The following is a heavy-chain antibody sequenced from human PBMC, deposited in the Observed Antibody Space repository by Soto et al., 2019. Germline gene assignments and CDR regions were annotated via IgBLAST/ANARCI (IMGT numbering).Heavy chain of an antibody. CDR1: GGTFSSYT. CDR2: IIPILGIA. Sequence: ASVKVSCKASGGTFSSYTISWVRQAPGQGLEWMGRIIPILGIANYAQKFQGRVTITADKSTSTAYLELSSLRSEDTAVYYCARDTKLSGSGGHELDYWGQGTLVTVSS. D-gene: IGHD1-1*01. J-gene: IGHJ4*02. CDR3: ARDTKLSGSGGHELDY. V-gene: IGHV1-69*04.